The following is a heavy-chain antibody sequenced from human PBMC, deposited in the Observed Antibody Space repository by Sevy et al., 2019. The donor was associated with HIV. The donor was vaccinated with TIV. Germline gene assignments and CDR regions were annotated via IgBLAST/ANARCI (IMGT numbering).Heavy chain of an antibody. J-gene: IGHJ5*02. CDR2: ITPDDT. CDR3: ARDAQTWRGPWYGTSGADR. CDR1: GFTFSTYT. D-gene: IGHD1-1*01. Sequence: GGSLRLSCTASGFTFSTYTLTWVRQAPGKGVEWVSSITPDDTHYADSVRGRFSVSRDNSKNTLYLQMDSLTVDDTAVYYCARDAQTWRGPWYGTSGADRWGQGTLVTVSS. V-gene: IGHV3-23*01.